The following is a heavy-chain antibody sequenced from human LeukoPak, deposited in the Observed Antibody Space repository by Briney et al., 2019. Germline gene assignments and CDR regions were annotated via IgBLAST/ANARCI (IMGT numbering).Heavy chain of an antibody. J-gene: IGHJ4*02. CDR1: GFTFSSYS. V-gene: IGHV3-48*04. D-gene: IGHD6-19*01. CDR3: ARDPAEYSSGWYRIEADY. CDR2: ISNSSSTI. Sequence: GGSLRLSCAASGFTFSSYSMNWVRQAPGKGLEWVSYISNSSSTIYYADSVKGRFTISRDNAKNSLYLQMNSLRAEDTAVYYCARDPAEYSSGWYRIEADYWGQGTLVTVSS.